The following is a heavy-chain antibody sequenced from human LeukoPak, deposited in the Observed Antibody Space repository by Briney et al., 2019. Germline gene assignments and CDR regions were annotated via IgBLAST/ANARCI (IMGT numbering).Heavy chain of an antibody. J-gene: IGHJ4*02. D-gene: IGHD6-13*01. Sequence: PGASVKVSCKASGYTFTSYGISWVRQAPGQGLEWMGWISAYNGNTNYAQKLQGRVTMTRDTSTTTVYMELSSLRSEDTAVYYCAREGVAATGLDYWGQGTLVTVSS. V-gene: IGHV1-18*01. CDR1: GYTFTSYG. CDR3: AREGVAATGLDY. CDR2: ISAYNGNT.